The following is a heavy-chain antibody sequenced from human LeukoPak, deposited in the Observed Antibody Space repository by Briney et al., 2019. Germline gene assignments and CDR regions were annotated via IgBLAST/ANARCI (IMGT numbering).Heavy chain of an antibody. CDR3: ARFADSSGYYPAYYFDY. Sequence: GGSLRLSCAASGFTVSSNYMSWVRQAPGKGLEWVSVIYSGGSTYYADSVKGRFTISRDNSKNTLYLQMNSLRAEDTAVYYCARFADSSGYYPAYYFDYWGQGTLVTVSS. CDR2: IYSGGST. J-gene: IGHJ4*02. CDR1: GFTVSSNY. D-gene: IGHD3-22*01. V-gene: IGHV3-66*01.